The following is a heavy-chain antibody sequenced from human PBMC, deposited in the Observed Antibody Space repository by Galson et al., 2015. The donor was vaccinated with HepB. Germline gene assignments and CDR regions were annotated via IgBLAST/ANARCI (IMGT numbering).Heavy chain of an antibody. CDR2: IIPIFGTA. V-gene: IGHV1-69*13. J-gene: IGHJ5*02. D-gene: IGHD3-10*01. CDR1: GGTFSSYA. CDR3: ARIRGSYYGSGNFNWFDP. Sequence: SVKVSCKASGGTFSSYAISWVRQAPGQGLEWMGGIIPIFGTANYAQKFQGRVTITADESTSTAYMELSSLRSEDTAVYYCARIRGSYYGSGNFNWFDPWGQGTLVTVSS.